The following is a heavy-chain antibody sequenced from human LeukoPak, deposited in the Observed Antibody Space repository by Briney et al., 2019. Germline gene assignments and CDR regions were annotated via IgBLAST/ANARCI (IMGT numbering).Heavy chain of an antibody. D-gene: IGHD5-24*01. CDR2: ITATGDTA. CDR1: GFTFTKCA. V-gene: IGHV3-23*01. J-gene: IGHJ4*02. CDR3: ARYRGRVGYPRYFDY. Sequence: GGSLRLSCVASGFTFTKCAMSWIRQAPGKGLEWVAIITATGDTAYYADSVKGRFTISRDNSRNTVYMQMNSLRAEDTAVYYCARYRGRVGYPRYFDYGGQEPLVTVSS.